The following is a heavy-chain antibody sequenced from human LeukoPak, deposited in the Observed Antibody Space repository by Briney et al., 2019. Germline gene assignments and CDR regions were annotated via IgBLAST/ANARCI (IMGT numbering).Heavy chain of an antibody. J-gene: IGHJ4*02. CDR1: GFTFSSYG. Sequence: GGSLRLSCAASGFTFSSYGMHWVRQAPGKGLEWVSAISGSGDSTYYADSVKGRFTISRDNSKNTLYLQMNSLRAEDTAVYYCAKGGDLTTRPYYFDYWGQGTLVTVSS. CDR3: AKGGDLTTRPYYFDY. D-gene: IGHD4-17*01. CDR2: ISGSGDST. V-gene: IGHV3-23*01.